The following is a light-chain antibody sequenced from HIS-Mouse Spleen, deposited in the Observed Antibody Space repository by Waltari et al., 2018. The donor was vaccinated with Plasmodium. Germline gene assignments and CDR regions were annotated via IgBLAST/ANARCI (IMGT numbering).Light chain of an antibody. CDR2: KDS. V-gene: IGLV3-25*03. Sequence: SYELTQPPSVSVSPGQTARIPCSGDALPKQYASWYQQKPGQAPVLVIYKDSERPSGIPERFSGSRSGTTVTLTISGVQAEDEADYYCQSADSSGTYQVFGGGTKLTVL. CDR3: QSADSSGTYQV. J-gene: IGLJ2*01. CDR1: ALPKQY.